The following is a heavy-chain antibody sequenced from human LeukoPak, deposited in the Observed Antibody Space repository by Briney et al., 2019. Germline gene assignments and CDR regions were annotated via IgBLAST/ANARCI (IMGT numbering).Heavy chain of an antibody. CDR2: IIPIFGTA. CDR3: ARGYCSSTSCYSMDHWFDP. CDR1: GGTFSSYA. Sequence: LGASVKVSCKASGGTFSSYAISWVRQAPGQGLEWMGGIIPIFGTANYAQKFQGRVTITTDESTRTAYMELSSLRSEDTAVYYCARGYCSSTSCYSMDHWFDPWGQGTLVTVSS. V-gene: IGHV1-69*05. J-gene: IGHJ5*02. D-gene: IGHD2-2*02.